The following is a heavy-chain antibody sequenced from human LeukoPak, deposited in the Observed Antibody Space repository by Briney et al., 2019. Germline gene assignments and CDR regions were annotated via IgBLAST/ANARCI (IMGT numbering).Heavy chain of an antibody. D-gene: IGHD3-22*01. Sequence: SGGSLRLSCVASGFTFDDYAMHWVRQPPGKGLEWVCLTNWDGSTPFCADSVKGRFTISRDNSKNSLFLQMNNLKPEDTALYYCAKGDSGHDSTIYPPGAFDYWGQGTLVTVSS. V-gene: IGHV3-43D*03. CDR3: AKGDSGHDSTIYPPGAFDY. CDR1: GFTFDDYA. CDR2: TNWDGSTP. J-gene: IGHJ4*02.